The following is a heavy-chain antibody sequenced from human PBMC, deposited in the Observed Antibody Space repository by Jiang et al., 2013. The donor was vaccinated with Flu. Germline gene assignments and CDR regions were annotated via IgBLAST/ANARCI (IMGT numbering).Heavy chain of an antibody. Sequence: GAEVKKPGESLKISCKSSGYNFPNFWIAWVRQMPGKGLEWMTMIYPGDSNIKYGPPFEGQVTISADKSVNTAYLQWSSLKASDTAMYYCARGXGLCRDGQCFDFDYWGPGTLVTVSS. J-gene: IGHJ4*02. CDR3: ARGXGLCRDGQCFDFDY. CDR2: IYPGDSNI. D-gene: IGHD5-24*01. CDR1: GYNFPNFW. V-gene: IGHV5-51*01.